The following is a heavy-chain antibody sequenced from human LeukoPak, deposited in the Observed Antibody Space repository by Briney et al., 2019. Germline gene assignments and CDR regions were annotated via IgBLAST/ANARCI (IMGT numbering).Heavy chain of an antibody. CDR1: GFTFSSYW. CDR3: ARENSSGWYDWFDP. J-gene: IGHJ5*02. Sequence: GGSLRLSCAASGFTFSSYWMHWVRQAPGKGLVWVSRINSDGSSTSYVDSVKGRFTISRDNAKNTLYLQMNSLRAEDTAVYYCARENSSGWYDWFDPWGQGTLVTVSS. CDR2: INSDGSST. V-gene: IGHV3-74*01. D-gene: IGHD6-19*01.